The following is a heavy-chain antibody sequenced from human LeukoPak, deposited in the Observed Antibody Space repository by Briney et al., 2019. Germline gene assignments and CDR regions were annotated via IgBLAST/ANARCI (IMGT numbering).Heavy chain of an antibody. J-gene: IGHJ6*02. V-gene: IGHV1-69*13. CDR3: ARVIRWIYYYYGMDV. CDR2: IIPIFGTA. Sequence: SVKVSCKASGYTFTSYGISWVRQAPGQGLEWMGGIIPIFGTANYAQKFQGRVTITADESTSTAYMELSSLRSEDTAVYYCARVIRWIYYYYGMDVWGQGTTVTVSS. CDR1: GYTFTSYG. D-gene: IGHD4-23*01.